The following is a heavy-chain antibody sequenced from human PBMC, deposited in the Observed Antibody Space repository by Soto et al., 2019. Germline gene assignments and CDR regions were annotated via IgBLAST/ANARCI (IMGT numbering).Heavy chain of an antibody. Sequence: SETLSLTCSVSGDSIRSLGYSWYWIRQAPGRGLEWIGYVYPSGATYYNPSFRGRLTLSIDRSKNQFSLKLTSVTAADTAVYYCARGNGSKVLDYWGQGTLVTVSS. V-gene: IGHV4-30-2*01. CDR2: VYPSGAT. D-gene: IGHD6-13*01. J-gene: IGHJ4*02. CDR3: ARGNGSKVLDY. CDR1: GDSIRSLGYS.